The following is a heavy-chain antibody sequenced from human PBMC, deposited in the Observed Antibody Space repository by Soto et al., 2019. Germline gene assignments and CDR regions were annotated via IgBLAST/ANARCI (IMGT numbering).Heavy chain of an antibody. Sequence: GGSLRLSCAASGFTFSSYSMNWVRQAPGKGLEWVSSISSSSSYIYYADSVKGRFTISRDNAKNSLYLQMNSLRAEDTAVYYCARAFDCSSTSCYSSFYYYYMDVWGKGTTVTVSS. D-gene: IGHD2-2*01. CDR1: GFTFSSYS. V-gene: IGHV3-21*01. CDR2: ISSSSSYI. CDR3: ARAFDCSSTSCYSSFYYYYMDV. J-gene: IGHJ6*03.